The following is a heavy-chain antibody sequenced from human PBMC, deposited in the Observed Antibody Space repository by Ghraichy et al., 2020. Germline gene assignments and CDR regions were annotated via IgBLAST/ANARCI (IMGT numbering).Heavy chain of an antibody. CDR3: ARERELYSILQPSYWYFDL. J-gene: IGHJ2*01. CDR1: GFTFSSYW. CDR2: IKQDGSEK. V-gene: IGHV3-7*01. Sequence: GGSLRLSCAASGFTFSSYWMSWVRQAPGKGLEWVANIKQDGSEKYYVDSVKGRFTISRDNAKNSLYLQMNSLRAEDTAVYYCARERELYSILQPSYWYFDLWGRGTLVTVSS. D-gene: IGHD6-13*01.